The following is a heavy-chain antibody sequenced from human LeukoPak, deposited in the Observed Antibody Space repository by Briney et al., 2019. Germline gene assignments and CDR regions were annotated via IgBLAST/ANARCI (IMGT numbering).Heavy chain of an antibody. CDR1: GFTISNAW. Sequence: GGSLRLSCAASGFTISNAWMSWVRQAPGKGLEWDGRIKSKTDGGTTDYAAPVKGRFTISRDDSKNTLYLQMNSLKTEDTAVYYCTTDISVWATTEPYWGQGTLVTVSS. D-gene: IGHD4-17*01. J-gene: IGHJ4*02. CDR2: IKSKTDGGTT. V-gene: IGHV3-15*01. CDR3: TTDISVWATTEPY.